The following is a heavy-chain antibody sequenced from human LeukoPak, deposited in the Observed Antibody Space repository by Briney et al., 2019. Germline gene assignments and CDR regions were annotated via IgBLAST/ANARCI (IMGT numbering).Heavy chain of an antibody. Sequence: PSETLSLTCTVSGGSISSYYWSWIRQPPGKGLEWIGYIYYSGSTNYNPSLKSRVTVSVDTSKNLFSLKLSSVTAADTAVYYCASSIAAARTPPWHWGQGTLVTVSS. CDR2: IYYSGST. CDR1: GGSISSYY. CDR3: ASSIAAARTPPWH. J-gene: IGHJ1*01. D-gene: IGHD6-13*01. V-gene: IGHV4-59*01.